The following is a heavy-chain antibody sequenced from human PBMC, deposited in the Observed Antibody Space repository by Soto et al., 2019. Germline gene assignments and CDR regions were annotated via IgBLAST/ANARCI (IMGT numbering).Heavy chain of an antibody. D-gene: IGHD2-21*02. CDR3: ARSIVVVTAADY. V-gene: IGHV1-58*02. CDR1: GFTFTSSA. CDR2: IVVGSGNT. Sequence: SVKVSCKASGFTFTSSAMQWVRQARGQRLEWIGWIVVGSGNTNYAQKFQERVTITRDMSTSTAYMELSSLRSEDTAVYYCARSIVVVTAADYWGQGTLVTVSS. J-gene: IGHJ4*02.